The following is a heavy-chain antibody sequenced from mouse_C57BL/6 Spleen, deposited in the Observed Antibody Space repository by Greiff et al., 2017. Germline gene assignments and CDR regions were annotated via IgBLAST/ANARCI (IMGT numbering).Heavy chain of an antibody. CDR3: ARGGTAYYDY. CDR2: IAPSDSYT. Sequence: QVQLQQPGAELVMPGASVKLSCKASGYTFTSYWMHWVKQRPGQGLEWIGEIAPSDSYTNYNQKFKGKSTLTVDKSSSTAYMQLSSLTSEDSAVYYCARGGTAYYDYWGQGTTLTVSS. J-gene: IGHJ2*01. D-gene: IGHD4-1*01. V-gene: IGHV1-69*01. CDR1: GYTFTSYW.